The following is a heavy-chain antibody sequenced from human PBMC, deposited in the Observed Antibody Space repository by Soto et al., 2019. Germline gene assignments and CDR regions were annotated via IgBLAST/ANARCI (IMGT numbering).Heavy chain of an antibody. Sequence: QVQLVESGGGVVQPGRSLRLSCAASGFTFSSYGMHWVRQAPGKGLEWVAVISYDGSNKYYADSVKGRFTISRDNSKNTLYLQMNSLRAEDTAVYYCAKDEEGGYYYYYGMDVWGQGTTVTVSS. J-gene: IGHJ6*02. CDR2: ISYDGSNK. CDR3: AKDEEGGYYYYYGMDV. CDR1: GFTFSSYG. D-gene: IGHD3-16*01. V-gene: IGHV3-30*18.